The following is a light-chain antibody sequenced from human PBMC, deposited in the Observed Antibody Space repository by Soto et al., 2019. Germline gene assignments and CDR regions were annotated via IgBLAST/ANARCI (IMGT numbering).Light chain of an antibody. J-gene: IGKJ1*01. Sequence: EIVLTQSPGTLSLSPGERATLSCRASQSVSSSYFAWYQQKPGQAPRLLIYDASSRATGIPDRFSGSGSGTDFTLTISSLEPEDFAVYYCQQCGSSPRTFGQGTKVDIK. CDR2: DAS. CDR1: QSVSSSY. V-gene: IGKV3-20*01. CDR3: QQCGSSPRT.